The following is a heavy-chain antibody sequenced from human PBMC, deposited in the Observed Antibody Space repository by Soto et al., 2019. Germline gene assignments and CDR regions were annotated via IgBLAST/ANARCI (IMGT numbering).Heavy chain of an antibody. CDR2: IFYLGSS. Sequence: SETLSLTCTVSGDSIISSDFYWGWVRQPPGKGLEWIGSIFYLGSSYYNPSLKSRVTMSVDTAKNQFSLMLMSVTAADTAVYFCARLSCTLRKNNWVDPWGQGILVTVSS. D-gene: IGHD2-15*01. J-gene: IGHJ5*02. CDR3: ARLSCTLRKNNWVDP. V-gene: IGHV4-39*01. CDR1: GDSIISSDFY.